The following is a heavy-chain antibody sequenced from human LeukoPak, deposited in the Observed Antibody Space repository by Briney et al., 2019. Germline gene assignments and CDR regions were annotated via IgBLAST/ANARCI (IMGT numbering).Heavy chain of an antibody. J-gene: IGHJ6*02. CDR1: GFTFSSYS. CDR3: ARAGYYYYGMDV. CDR2: ISSSSSYL. Sequence: PGGSLRLSCAASGFTFSSYSMDWVRQAPGKGLEWVSSISSSSSYLYYADSVKGRFTISRDNAKNSLYLQMNSLRAEDTAVYYCARAGYYYYGMDVWGQGTTVTVSS. V-gene: IGHV3-21*01.